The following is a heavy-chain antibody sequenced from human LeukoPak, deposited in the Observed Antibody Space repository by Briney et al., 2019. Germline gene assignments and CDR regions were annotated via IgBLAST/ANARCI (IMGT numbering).Heavy chain of an antibody. CDR3: ARDAALGVVSAAMGFDY. Sequence: ASVKVSCKASGGTFSSYAISWVRQAPGQGLEWMGGIIPIFGTANYAQKFQGRVTITADESTSTAYMELSSLRSEDTAVYYCARDAALGVVSAAMGFDYWGQGTLVTVSS. CDR2: IIPIFGTA. D-gene: IGHD2-2*01. CDR1: GGTFSSYA. V-gene: IGHV1-69*13. J-gene: IGHJ4*02.